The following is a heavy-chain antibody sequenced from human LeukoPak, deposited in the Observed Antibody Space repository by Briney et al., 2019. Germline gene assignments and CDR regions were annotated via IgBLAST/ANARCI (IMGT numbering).Heavy chain of an antibody. V-gene: IGHV1-18*04. CDR2: FSAYNGNT. Sequence: ASVKVSCKASGYPFTSSGISWGRRPPGQGLGGLGGFSAYNGNTNYEQKLKGRVTMTTDTSTSTAYMELRSLRSDDTAVYYCARGSPYCSSTSCYVGDYWGQGTLVTVSS. J-gene: IGHJ4*02. D-gene: IGHD2-2*01. CDR3: ARGSPYCSSTSCYVGDY. CDR1: GYPFTSSG.